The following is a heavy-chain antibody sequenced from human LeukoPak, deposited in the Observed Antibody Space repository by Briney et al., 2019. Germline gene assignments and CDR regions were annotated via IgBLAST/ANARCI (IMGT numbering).Heavy chain of an antibody. Sequence: GGSLRLSCAASGFTFSSYAMSWVRQAPGKGLEWVSAISGSGGSTYYADSVKGRFTISRDNSKNTLYLQMNSLRAEDTAVYYCTKGGNWNGLNYFDYWGQGTLVAVSS. CDR1: GFTFSSYA. J-gene: IGHJ4*02. V-gene: IGHV3-23*01. CDR2: ISGSGGST. CDR3: TKGGNWNGLNYFDY. D-gene: IGHD1-1*01.